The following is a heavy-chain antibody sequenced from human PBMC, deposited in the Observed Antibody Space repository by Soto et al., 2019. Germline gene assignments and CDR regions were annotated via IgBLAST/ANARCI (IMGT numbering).Heavy chain of an antibody. V-gene: IGHV4-61*01. CDR2: ILHRRST. CDR3: ARGMYNSGWNTYR. D-gene: IGHD6-19*01. CDR1: VGSVSSAKYY. Sequence: SLTPPVSVGSVSSAKYYWTKVRQRPVGGVEWIAYILHRRSTKYNPSLKSRVTISLMTSTTQFCLRLTSVTAADTAVYYCARGMYNSGWNTYRGGQPTVVNAAS. J-gene: IGHJ1*01.